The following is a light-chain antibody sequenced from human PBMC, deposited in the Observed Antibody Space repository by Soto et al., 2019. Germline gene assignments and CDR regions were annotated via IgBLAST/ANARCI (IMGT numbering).Light chain of an antibody. V-gene: IGKV2-30*01. Sequence: VLVSKSILSLTVPLVHPASIACRSSQILVYSDGTTYLNWFQKRQGQSTRRLIYKVSKRDSGVQDRFSGSGSGTDFELKFRRVEAEEGGVDYGMPGTHWPTPVGQGTRVEIK. CDR1: QILVYSDGTTY. J-gene: IGKJ5*01. CDR3: MPGTHWPTP. CDR2: KVS.